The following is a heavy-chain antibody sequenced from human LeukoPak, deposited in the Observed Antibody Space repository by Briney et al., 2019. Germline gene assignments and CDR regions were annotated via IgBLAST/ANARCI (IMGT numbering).Heavy chain of an antibody. D-gene: IGHD5-18*01. J-gene: IGHJ4*02. CDR3: ARDGKRGYSYGYTDY. V-gene: IGHV3-74*01. CDR2: INSDGSST. CDR1: GFTFSSYW. Sequence: GGSLRLSCAASGFTFSSYWMHWVRQAPGKGLVWVSRINSDGSSTSYADSVKGRFTTSRDNAKNTLYLQMNGLRAEDTALYYCARDGKRGYSYGYTDYWGQGTLVTASS.